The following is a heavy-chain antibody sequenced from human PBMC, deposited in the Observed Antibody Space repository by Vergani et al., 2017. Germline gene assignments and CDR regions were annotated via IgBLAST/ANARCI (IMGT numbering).Heavy chain of an antibody. CDR3: AREAALGYCSGXSCHSGVLTPSMDV. CDR1: GGSISSYY. J-gene: IGHJ6*02. D-gene: IGHD2-15*01. V-gene: IGHV4-59*01. Sequence: QVQLQESGPGLVTPSETLPLTCTVSGGSISSYYWSWIRQPPGKGLEWIGYIYYSVMTNYNPSLKSRVTISVDTSKNQFSLKLSSVTAAATAVYYCAREAALGYCSGXSCHSGVLTPSMDVWGQGTTVTVSS. CDR2: IYYSVMT.